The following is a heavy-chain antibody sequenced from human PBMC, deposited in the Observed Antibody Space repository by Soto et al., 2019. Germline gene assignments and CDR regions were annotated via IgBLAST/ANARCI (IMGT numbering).Heavy chain of an antibody. V-gene: IGHV4-59*01. J-gene: IGHJ5*02. D-gene: IGHD6-19*01. CDR2: IHYSGST. CDR1: GGSISSYY. CDR3: ARASPYSSGWDNWFDP. Sequence: SETLSLTCTVSGGSISSYYWSWIRQPPGKGLEWIGYIHYSGSTNYNPSLKSRVTISVDTSKNQFSLKLSSVTAADTAVYYCARASPYSSGWDNWFDPWGQGTRVTVSS.